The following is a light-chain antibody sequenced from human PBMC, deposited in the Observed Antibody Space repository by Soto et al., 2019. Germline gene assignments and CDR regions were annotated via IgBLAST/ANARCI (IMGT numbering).Light chain of an antibody. CDR1: QSMDSW. Sequence: DIPMTQSPSTLSASVGDRVTITCRASQSMDSWLAWYQQKPGKAPKLLIYDASSLESGVPSRFSGSGSGTEFTLTISSLQPDDFATYYCQQYNSYSFTFGGGTKVEIK. V-gene: IGKV1-5*01. CDR2: DAS. J-gene: IGKJ4*01. CDR3: QQYNSYSFT.